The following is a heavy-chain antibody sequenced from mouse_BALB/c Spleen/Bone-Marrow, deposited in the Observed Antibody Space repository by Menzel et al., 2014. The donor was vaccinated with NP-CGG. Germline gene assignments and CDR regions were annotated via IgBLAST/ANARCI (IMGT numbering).Heavy chain of an antibody. Sequence: EVQVVESGGGLVQPGGSLKLSCTASGFTFSSYGLSWVRQTPDKRLELVATINRNGGTNSYPDSVKGRFTISIDNAKNTLYLQMSSLKSEDTALYYCARGVDDYSRFAYWGQGTLVTVSA. V-gene: IGHV5-6-3*01. D-gene: IGHD2-3*01. J-gene: IGHJ3*01. CDR2: INRNGGTN. CDR1: GFTFSSYG. CDR3: ARGVDDYSRFAY.